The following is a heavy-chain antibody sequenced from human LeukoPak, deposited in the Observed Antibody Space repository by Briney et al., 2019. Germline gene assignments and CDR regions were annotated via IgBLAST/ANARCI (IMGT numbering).Heavy chain of an antibody. CDR2: IKEDGSET. CDR1: GFTFSSYW. V-gene: IGHV3-7*01. D-gene: IGHD3-10*01. Sequence: GGSLRLSCAASGFTFSSYWISWVRQAPGKGLEWVSNIKEDGSETYYVDSVKGRFTISRDNAKNTLYLQMNSLRAEDTAVYYCARNNYYGSGSPFDYWGQGTLVTVSS. J-gene: IGHJ4*02. CDR3: ARNNYYGSGSPFDY.